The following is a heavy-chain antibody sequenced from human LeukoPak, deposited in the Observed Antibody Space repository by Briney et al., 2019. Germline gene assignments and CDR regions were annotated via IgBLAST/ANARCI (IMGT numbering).Heavy chain of an antibody. CDR3: ARGAYYYDSSGYEGHFDY. CDR1: GGSVSSGSYY. CDR2: IYYSGST. V-gene: IGHV4-61*01. D-gene: IGHD3-22*01. J-gene: IGHJ4*02. Sequence: SETLSLTCTVSGGSVSSGSYYWSWIRQPPGKGLEWIGYIYYSGSTNYNPSLKSRVTISVDTSKNQFSLKLSSVTAADTAVYYCARGAYYYDSSGYEGHFDYWGQGTLVTVSS.